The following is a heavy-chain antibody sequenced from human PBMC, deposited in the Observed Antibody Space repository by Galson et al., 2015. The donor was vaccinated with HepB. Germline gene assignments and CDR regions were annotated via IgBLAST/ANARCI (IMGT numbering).Heavy chain of an antibody. J-gene: IGHJ4*02. Sequence: SLRLSCAASGFTFSSFAMSWVRQAPGKGLEGVSAISGSDGSTYYADSVKGRFTISRDNSKSTLYLQMNSLRAEDTAVYYCAKNRGSVVVIINGNARGYSFDYWGQGTLVTVTS. CDR2: ISGSDGST. V-gene: IGHV3-23*01. CDR3: AKNRGSVVVIINGNARGYSFDY. CDR1: GFTFSSFA. D-gene: IGHD3-22*01.